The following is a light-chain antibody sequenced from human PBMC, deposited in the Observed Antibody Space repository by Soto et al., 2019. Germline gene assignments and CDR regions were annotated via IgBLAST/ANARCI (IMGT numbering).Light chain of an antibody. CDR3: QQRSNWPT. CDR1: QSVSRSY. CDR2: GSS. Sequence: EIVLTQSPGTLSLSTGERATLSCRASQSVSRSYLAWYQQKLGQAPRLPIYGSSSRATGIPDRFSGSGSGTDFTLTISSLEREDFAVYFCQQRSNWPTFGQGTRLEIK. V-gene: IGKV3D-20*02. J-gene: IGKJ5*01.